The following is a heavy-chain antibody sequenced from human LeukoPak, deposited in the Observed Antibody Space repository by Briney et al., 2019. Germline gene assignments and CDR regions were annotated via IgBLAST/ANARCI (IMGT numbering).Heavy chain of an antibody. D-gene: IGHD3-10*01. V-gene: IGHV3-11*04. J-gene: IGHJ6*03. Sequence: PGGSLRLSCAASGFTFSDYNMRWIRQAPGKGLEWVSSISRSGSTKYYADSVEGRFTISRDNAKNSLYLLMNSLRAEDTAVYYCARGVVGNYYGSGSYRLYYYYYYMDVWGKGTTVTVSS. CDR2: ISRSGSTK. CDR1: GFTFSDYN. CDR3: ARGVVGNYYGSGSYRLYYYYYYMDV.